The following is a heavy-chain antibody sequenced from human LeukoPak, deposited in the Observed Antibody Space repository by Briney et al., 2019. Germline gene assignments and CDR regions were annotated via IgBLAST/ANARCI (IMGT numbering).Heavy chain of an antibody. CDR3: ARSAVAGTSPLDY. D-gene: IGHD6-19*01. Sequence: GESLKISCKASGYTFSNYWIGWVRQMPGKGLEWMGIIYPGDSDTRYSPSFQGQVTISADKSISTAYLQWSSLRASDTAMYYCARSAVAGTSPLDYWGQGTLVTVSS. CDR2: IYPGDSDT. V-gene: IGHV5-51*01. CDR1: GYTFSNYW. J-gene: IGHJ4*02.